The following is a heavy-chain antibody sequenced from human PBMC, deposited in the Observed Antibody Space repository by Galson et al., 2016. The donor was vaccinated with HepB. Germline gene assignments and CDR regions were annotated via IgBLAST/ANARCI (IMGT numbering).Heavy chain of an antibody. Sequence: SLRLSCAASGFTFSTFAMHWVRQAPGKGLEWVAVISYDGSNKYYADSVRGRFTISRDNSKSTLYLQVSSLRAEDTAVYYCARGHLGELSPYYYYGMDVWCQGTTVTVSS. CDR3: ARGHLGELSPYYYYGMDV. CDR2: ISYDGSNK. CDR1: GFTFSTFA. D-gene: IGHD3-16*02. J-gene: IGHJ6*02. V-gene: IGHV3-30-3*01.